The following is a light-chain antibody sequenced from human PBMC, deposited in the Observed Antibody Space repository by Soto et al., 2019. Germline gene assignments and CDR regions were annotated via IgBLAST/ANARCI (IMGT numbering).Light chain of an antibody. V-gene: IGKV4-1*01. Sequence: DIVMTQSPDSLAVSLGERATINCESSQTILYSSNNNNYLAWYQQKPGQPPKLLIYWASTRESGVPDRFSGSGSRTDFTLTISSLQAEDVAVYYCHQYLSAPWTFGQGTKVEIK. CDR2: WAS. J-gene: IGKJ1*01. CDR3: HQYLSAPWT. CDR1: QTILYSSNNNNY.